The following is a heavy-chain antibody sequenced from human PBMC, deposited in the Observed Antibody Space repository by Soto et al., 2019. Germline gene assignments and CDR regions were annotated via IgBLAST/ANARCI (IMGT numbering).Heavy chain of an antibody. CDR3: ASNPRNVDTAMVTQIFSDAFDI. J-gene: IGHJ3*02. Sequence: HGESLKISCKGSGYSFTSYWIGWVRQMPWKGLEWMGIIYPGDSDTRYSPSFQGQVTISADKSISTAYLQWSSLKASDTAMYYCASNPRNVDTAMVTQIFSDAFDIWDQGTMVTVSS. D-gene: IGHD5-18*01. V-gene: IGHV5-51*01. CDR2: IYPGDSDT. CDR1: GYSFTSYW.